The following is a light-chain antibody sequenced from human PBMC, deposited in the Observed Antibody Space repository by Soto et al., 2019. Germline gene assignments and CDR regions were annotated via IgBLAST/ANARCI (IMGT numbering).Light chain of an antibody. V-gene: IGKV3-20*01. J-gene: IGKJ1*01. CDR3: QQYGSSRT. CDR1: QSVSSNY. CDR2: VAS. Sequence: EIVLTQSPGTLSLSPGDTATLSCRASQSVSSNYLAWYQQKPGQAPRLLIYVASSRAPGIPDRFSGSGSGTDFPLTINILEPEDFAVYYCQQYGSSRTFGPGTKVEIK.